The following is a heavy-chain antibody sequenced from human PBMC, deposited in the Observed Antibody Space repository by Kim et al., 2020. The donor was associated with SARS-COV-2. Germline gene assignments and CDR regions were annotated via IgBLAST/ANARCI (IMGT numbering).Heavy chain of an antibody. D-gene: IGHD3-22*01. J-gene: IGHJ5*02. Sequence: SETLSLTCTVSGGSISSGSYYWSWIRQPAGKGLEWIGRIYTSGSTNYNPSLKSRVTISVDTSKNQFSLKLSSVTAADTAVYYCARVRGNYYDSSGYWFDPWGQGTLVTVSS. CDR2: IYTSGST. V-gene: IGHV4-61*02. CDR3: ARVRGNYYDSSGYWFDP. CDR1: GGSISSGSYY.